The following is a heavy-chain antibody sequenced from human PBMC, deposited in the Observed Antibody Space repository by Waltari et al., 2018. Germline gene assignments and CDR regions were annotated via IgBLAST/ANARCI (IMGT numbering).Heavy chain of an antibody. Sequence: QVQLQESGPGLVKPSQTLSLTCTVSGGSISSGSYYWSWIRQPAGMGLEWIGRIYTSGRTNYNPALKSRVTISVDTSKNQCSLKLSSVTAADTAVYYCARWSSSSGAAVFDYWGQGTLVTVSS. CDR3: ARWSSSSGAAVFDY. V-gene: IGHV4-61*02. J-gene: IGHJ4*02. CDR2: IYTSGRT. D-gene: IGHD6-6*01. CDR1: GGSISSGSYY.